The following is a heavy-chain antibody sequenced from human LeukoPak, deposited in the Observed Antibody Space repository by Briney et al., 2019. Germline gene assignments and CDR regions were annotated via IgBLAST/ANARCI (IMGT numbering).Heavy chain of an antibody. V-gene: IGHV4-59*01. Sequence: SETLPLTCTVSGGSISTYSWSWIRQPPGKGLEWIGYIYYSGSTNYNPSLKSRVTISVDTSKNQFSLKLSSVTAADTAVYYCARVRLVGYDILTGYYSFDYWGQGTLVTVSS. CDR2: IYYSGST. CDR1: GGSISTYS. J-gene: IGHJ4*02. D-gene: IGHD3-9*01. CDR3: ARVRLVGYDILTGYYSFDY.